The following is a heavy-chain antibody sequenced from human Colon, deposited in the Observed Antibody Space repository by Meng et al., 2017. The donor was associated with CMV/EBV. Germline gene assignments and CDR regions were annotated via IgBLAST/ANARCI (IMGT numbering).Heavy chain of an antibody. CDR1: GFSLTGYY. V-gene: IGHV1-2*02. CDR3: ARTHYYGSGSYQVYYYYGMDV. Sequence: ASVKVSCKASGFSLTGYYIHWVRQAPGQGLEWMGWINSNTGGTNYAQKFQARVTMTGDTSISTAYMELSRLRSDDTAVYYCARTHYYGSGSYQVYYYYGMDVWGQGTTVTVSS. CDR2: INSNTGGT. D-gene: IGHD3-10*01. J-gene: IGHJ6*02.